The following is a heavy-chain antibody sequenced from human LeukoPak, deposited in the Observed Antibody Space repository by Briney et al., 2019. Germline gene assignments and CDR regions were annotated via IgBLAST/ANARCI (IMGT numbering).Heavy chain of an antibody. V-gene: IGHV1-24*01. CDR3: ATLPLSPYCGGDCYSDY. CDR1: GYTLTELS. J-gene: IGHJ4*02. Sequence: ASVTVSCKVSGYTLTELSMHWVRQAPGKGLEWMGGFDPEDGETIYAQKFQGRVTMTEDTSTDTAYMELSSLRSEDTAVYYCATLPLSPYCGGDCYSDYWGQGTLVTVSS. CDR2: FDPEDGET. D-gene: IGHD2-21*02.